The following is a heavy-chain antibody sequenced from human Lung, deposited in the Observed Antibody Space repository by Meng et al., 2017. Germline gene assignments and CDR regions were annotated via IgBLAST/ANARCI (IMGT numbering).Heavy chain of an antibody. CDR2: INHSGST. Sequence: QGRVKQWGAGLLKPSETLSLPCVVSGGSLSDYYWSWIRQPPGKGLEWIGEINHSGSTNYNPSLESRATISVDTSQNNLSLKLSSVTAADSAVYYCARGPTTMAHDFDYWGQGTLVTVSS. V-gene: IGHV4-34*01. CDR3: ARGPTTMAHDFDY. CDR1: GGSLSDYY. D-gene: IGHD4-11*01. J-gene: IGHJ4*02.